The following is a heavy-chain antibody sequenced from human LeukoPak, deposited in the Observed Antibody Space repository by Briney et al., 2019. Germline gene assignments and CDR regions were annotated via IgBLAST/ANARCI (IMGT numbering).Heavy chain of an antibody. Sequence: GGSLRLSCAASGFTFSSYGMSWVRQAPGKGLEWVSAISGSGGSTYYADSVKGRFTISRDNSKNTLYLQMNSLRAEDTAVYYCARSSEWELLYDYWGQGTLVTVSS. CDR3: ARSSEWELLYDY. CDR1: GFTFSSYG. V-gene: IGHV3-23*01. J-gene: IGHJ4*02. CDR2: ISGSGGST. D-gene: IGHD1-26*01.